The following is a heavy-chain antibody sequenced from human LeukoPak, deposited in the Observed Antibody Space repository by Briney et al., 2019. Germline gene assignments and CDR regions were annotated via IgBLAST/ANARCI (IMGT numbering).Heavy chain of an antibody. J-gene: IGHJ4*02. CDR1: GFTLSSNY. D-gene: IGHD1-26*01. CDR2: IYSGGST. CDR3: ARAEKWELLPFSA. Sequence: PGGSLRLSCAASGFTLSSNYMTWVRQAPGKGLEWVSVIYSGGSTYYADSVKGRFTISRDNSKNTLYLQMNSLRAEDSAVCYCARAEKWELLPFSAWGQGTLVTVSS. V-gene: IGHV3-66*01.